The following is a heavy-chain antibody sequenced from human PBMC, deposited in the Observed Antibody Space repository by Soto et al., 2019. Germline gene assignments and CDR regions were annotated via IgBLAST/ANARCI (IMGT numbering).Heavy chain of an antibody. V-gene: IGHV3-21*02. CDR3: ARELSYSSNYFS. CDR1: GFTFSSSS. Sequence: EVQLVESGGGLVKPGGSLRLSCAASGFTFSSSSMNWVRQAPGKGLEWVSSISTSGTYTYYADSVKGRFTISRDNAKNSLYLQLNSLRVEDTAVYYCARELSYSSNYFSGGQGTLVTVSS. D-gene: IGHD6-13*01. CDR2: ISTSGTYT. J-gene: IGHJ4*02.